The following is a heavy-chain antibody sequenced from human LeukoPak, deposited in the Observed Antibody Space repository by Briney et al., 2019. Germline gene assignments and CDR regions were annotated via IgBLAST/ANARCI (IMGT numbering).Heavy chain of an antibody. Sequence: SQTLSLTCAVYGGSFSGYYWSWIRQPPGKGLEWIGEINHSGSTNYNPSLKSRVTISVDTSKNQFSLKLSSVTAADTAVYYCARRDGVLTIFGVVIRNWFDPWGQGTLVTVSS. CDR3: ARRDGVLTIFGVVIRNWFDP. CDR1: GGSFSGYY. D-gene: IGHD3-3*01. J-gene: IGHJ5*02. CDR2: INHSGST. V-gene: IGHV4-34*01.